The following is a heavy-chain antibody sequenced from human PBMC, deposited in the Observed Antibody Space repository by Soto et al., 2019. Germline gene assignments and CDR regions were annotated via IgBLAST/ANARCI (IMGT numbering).Heavy chain of an antibody. CDR2: INHSGST. V-gene: IGHV4-34*01. CDR3: ARGIAAAVWFDP. CDR1: GGSFSGYY. J-gene: IGHJ5*02. Sequence: TLSLTCAVYGGSFSGYYWSWIRQPPGKGLEWIGEINHSGSTNYNPSLKSRVTISVDTSKNQFSLKLSSVTAADTAVYYCARGIAAAVWFDPWGQGTLVTVSS. D-gene: IGHD6-13*01.